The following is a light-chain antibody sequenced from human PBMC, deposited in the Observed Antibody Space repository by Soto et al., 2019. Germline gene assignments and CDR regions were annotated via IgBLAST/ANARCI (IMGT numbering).Light chain of an antibody. CDR2: GAF. V-gene: IGKV3-15*01. CDR3: QQYYNWPPIT. Sequence: EIVMTQSPATLSVSPGERVTLSCRASQSVSNNLAWYQQKPGQAPRLLIYGAFTRATGIPDRFSGSGSGTEFTLTISSLQSEDFSLYYCQQYYNWPPITFGQGTRLEIK. J-gene: IGKJ5*01. CDR1: QSVSNN.